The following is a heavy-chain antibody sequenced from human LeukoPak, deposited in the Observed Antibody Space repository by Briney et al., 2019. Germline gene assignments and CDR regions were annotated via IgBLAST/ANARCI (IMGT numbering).Heavy chain of an antibody. J-gene: IGHJ4*02. CDR2: IYYSGST. Sequence: PSETLSLTCTVSGGSISSYYWSWIRQPPGKGLEWIGYIYYSGSTNYNPSLKSRVTISLDKSKNQFSLKLYSVTAADTAVYYCARASHDYGDYSHFDYWGQGTLVTVSS. D-gene: IGHD4-17*01. CDR1: GGSISSYY. CDR3: ARASHDYGDYSHFDY. V-gene: IGHV4-59*12.